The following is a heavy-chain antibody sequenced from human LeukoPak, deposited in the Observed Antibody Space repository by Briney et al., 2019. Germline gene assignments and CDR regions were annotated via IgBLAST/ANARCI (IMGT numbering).Heavy chain of an antibody. D-gene: IGHD2-15*01. CDR1: GYTFTGYY. J-gene: IGHJ3*02. CDR3: ASGREYCSGGSCYSSDDAFDI. CDR2: INPNSGGT. V-gene: IGHV1-2*02. Sequence: ASVKVSCKASGYTFTGYYMHWVRQAPGQGLEWMGWINPNSGGTNYAQKFQGRVTMTRGTSITTAYMELSRLRSDDTAVYYCASGREYCSGGSCYSSDDAFDIWGQGTMVTVSS.